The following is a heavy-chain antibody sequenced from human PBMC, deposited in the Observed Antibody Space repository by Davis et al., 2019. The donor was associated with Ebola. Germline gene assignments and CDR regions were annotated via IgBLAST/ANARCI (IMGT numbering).Heavy chain of an antibody. V-gene: IGHV4-30-4*01. CDR3: ARGVVAGNYFDS. Sequence: SETLSLTCTVSGGPINSGDFYWSWIRQPPGKGLEWIAYIYHSGYTYYNTSLQSRVTMSIDTSKKQFFLQLSSVTAADTAVYYCARGVVAGNYFDSWGQGILVTVSS. J-gene: IGHJ4*02. CDR2: IYHSGYT. D-gene: IGHD2-21*01. CDR1: GGPINSGDFY.